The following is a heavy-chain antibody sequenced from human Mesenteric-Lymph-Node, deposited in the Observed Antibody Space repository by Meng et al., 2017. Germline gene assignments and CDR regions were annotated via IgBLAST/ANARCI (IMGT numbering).Heavy chain of an antibody. Sequence: QVQLQGSGPGLVKPSGTLSLTCTVAGDSISSDIWWSWVRQPPGKGLEWIGEVYHRGDTNYNPSLESRVVIPVDRSKNQFSLNLSSVTAADTAVYFCARTNYGDYNWFDPWGQGTLVTVSS. J-gene: IGHJ5*02. CDR2: VYHRGDT. CDR1: GDSISSDIW. CDR3: ARTNYGDYNWFDP. D-gene: IGHD4-17*01. V-gene: IGHV4-4*02.